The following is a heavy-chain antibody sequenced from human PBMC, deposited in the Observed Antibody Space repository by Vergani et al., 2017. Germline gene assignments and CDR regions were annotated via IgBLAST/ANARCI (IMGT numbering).Heavy chain of an antibody. V-gene: IGHV3-11*01. CDR2: ISSSGSSI. CDR3: AGECGYSGHYYLDY. CDR1: GFTFNNYY. Sequence: QVQLVESGGGLVKPGGSLRLSCAASGFTFNNYYMTWIRQAPGKGLEWVSYISSSGSSIYYADSVKGRFTIPRDNAKNSLFLQINSRRAEDTAVYYFAGECGYSGHYYLDYWGQGTLVTVSS. D-gene: IGHD1-26*01. J-gene: IGHJ4*02.